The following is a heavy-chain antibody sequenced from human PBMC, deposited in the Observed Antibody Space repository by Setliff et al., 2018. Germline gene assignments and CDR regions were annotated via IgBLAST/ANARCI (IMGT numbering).Heavy chain of an antibody. V-gene: IGHV4-39*07. CDR1: GGSMITNDYF. CDR2: IYYSGDT. CDR3: ARYPRRGNGWYPYYVGV. Sequence: PSETLSLTCTVSGGSMITNDYFWGWIRQPPGTGLEWIGSIYYSGDTYYNPSLKSRATVSVDTSTSQFSLRLTSVTAADSAVYFCARYPRRGNGWYPYYVGVWGKGTTVTVSS. J-gene: IGHJ6*03. D-gene: IGHD6-19*01.